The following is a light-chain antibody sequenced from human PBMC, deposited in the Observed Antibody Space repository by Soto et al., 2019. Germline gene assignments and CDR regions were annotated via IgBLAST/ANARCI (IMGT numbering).Light chain of an antibody. J-gene: IGKJ1*01. V-gene: IGKV3-15*01. CDR2: RAS. Sequence: TVKTQAPSSLYVSPGERATLSCRVSQNIYSNVAWYQQRPGQAPRLLIYRASTRATGIPARFSGSGSGTVFALLISSLEPQTCAVQYCHQRSTWPTFGKGTKVDIK. CDR1: QNIYSN. CDR3: HQRSTWPT.